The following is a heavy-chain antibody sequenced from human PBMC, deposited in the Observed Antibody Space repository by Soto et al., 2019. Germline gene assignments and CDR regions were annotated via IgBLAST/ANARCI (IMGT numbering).Heavy chain of an antibody. Sequence: EVQLVESGGGLVQPGGSLRLSCVASGFTFSSYWMHWVRQAPGKGLVWVSSISNDGSSIYADPVKGRFTISRDNAKNTLYLQMNCLRAEDTAVYYCARLPNKSLQNWGQGTLVIVSP. CDR1: GFTFSSYW. CDR2: ISNDGSS. J-gene: IGHJ1*01. CDR3: ARLPNKSLQN. V-gene: IGHV3-74*01.